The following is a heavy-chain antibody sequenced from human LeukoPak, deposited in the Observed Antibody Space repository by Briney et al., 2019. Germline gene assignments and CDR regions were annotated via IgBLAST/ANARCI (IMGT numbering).Heavy chain of an antibody. J-gene: IGHJ5*02. CDR1: GGSISSSDYY. D-gene: IGHD2-2*01. V-gene: IGHV4-39*01. CDR2: IYYSGTT. Sequence: SETLSLTCTVTGGSISSSDYYWGWIRQPPGKGLEWIGIIYYSGTTYYSPSLKSRVTISVDTSKNQFSLKLSSVTAAGTAVYYCARQTQGYCGSTNCHSWFDPWGQGTLVTVSS. CDR3: ARQTQGYCGSTNCHSWFDP.